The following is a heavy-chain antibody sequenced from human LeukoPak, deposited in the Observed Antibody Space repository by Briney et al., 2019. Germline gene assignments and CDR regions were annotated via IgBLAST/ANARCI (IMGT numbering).Heavy chain of an antibody. Sequence: ASVKVSCKASGYTFTSYDINWVRQATGQGLEWMGWINPNSGGTNYAQKFQGRVTMTRDTSISTAYMELSRLRSDDTAVYYCASTVTGIAAAGPSPGLDYWGQGTLVTVSS. D-gene: IGHD6-13*01. CDR1: GYTFTSYD. CDR3: ASTVTGIAAAGPSPGLDY. J-gene: IGHJ4*02. V-gene: IGHV1-2*02. CDR2: INPNSGGT.